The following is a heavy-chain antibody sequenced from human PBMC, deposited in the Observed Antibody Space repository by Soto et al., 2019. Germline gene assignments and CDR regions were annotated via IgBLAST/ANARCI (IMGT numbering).Heavy chain of an antibody. CDR3: VRSSIIPRVFMDPFDS. Sequence: SETLSLTCTVSGGSISSSSHYWGWIRQPPGKGLECIGNIYYDGNTYYNPSLKSRVTISLDTSKNQFSLRLDSVTAADTAVYFCVRSSIIPRVFMDPFDSWGHGTLVT. D-gene: IGHD3-3*01. CDR2: IYYDGNT. CDR1: GGSISSSSHY. J-gene: IGHJ4*01. V-gene: IGHV4-39*01.